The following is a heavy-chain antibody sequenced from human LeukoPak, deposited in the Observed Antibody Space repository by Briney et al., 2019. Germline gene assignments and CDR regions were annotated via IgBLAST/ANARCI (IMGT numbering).Heavy chain of an antibody. D-gene: IGHD6-6*01. V-gene: IGHV3-33*01. CDR1: GFTFSSYG. J-gene: IGHJ4*02. CDR2: IWYDGSNK. CDR3: ARDYSSSSQGFDY. Sequence: GGSLRLSCAASGFTFSSYGMHWVRQAPGKGLEWVAVIWYDGSNKYYADSVKGRFTISRDNSKNTLYLQMNSLRAEDKAVYYCARDYSSSSQGFDYWGQGPLVTVSS.